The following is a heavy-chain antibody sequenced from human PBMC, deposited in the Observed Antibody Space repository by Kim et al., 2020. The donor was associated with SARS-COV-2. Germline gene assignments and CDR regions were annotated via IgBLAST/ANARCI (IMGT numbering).Heavy chain of an antibody. CDR1: GGSVSSGSYY. CDR3: ARRQIAAAFDY. D-gene: IGHD6-13*01. V-gene: IGHV4-61*01. CDR2: IYYSGST. J-gene: IGHJ4*02. Sequence: SETLSLTCTVSGGSVSSGSYYWSWIRQPPGKGLEWIGYIYYSGSTNYNLSLKSRVTISVDTSKNQFSLKLSSVTAADTAVYYCARRQIAAAFDYWGQGTL.